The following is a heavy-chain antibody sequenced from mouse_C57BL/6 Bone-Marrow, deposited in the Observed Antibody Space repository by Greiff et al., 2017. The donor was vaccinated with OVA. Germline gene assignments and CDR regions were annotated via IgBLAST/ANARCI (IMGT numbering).Heavy chain of an antibody. CDR3: TTVYYGSSSWFAY. Sequence: EVHLVESGAELVRPGASVKLSCTASGFNIKDDYMHWVKQRPEQGLEWIGWIDPENGDTEYASKFQGKATITADTSSNTAYLQLSSLTSEDTAVYYCTTVYYGSSSWFAYWGQGTLVTVSA. J-gene: IGHJ3*01. D-gene: IGHD1-1*01. V-gene: IGHV14-4*01. CDR1: GFNIKDDY. CDR2: IDPENGDT.